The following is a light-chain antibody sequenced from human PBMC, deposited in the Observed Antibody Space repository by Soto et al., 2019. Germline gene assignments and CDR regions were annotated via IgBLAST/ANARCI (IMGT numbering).Light chain of an antibody. CDR1: QSISGW. CDR2: GAS. Sequence: DIQMTQSPSTLSASVGDRVTITCRASQSISGWWAWYQQKPGKAPALLIYGASNLESGVQSRFSGSGSGTEFTLSINSRQLEDFSTYYGQHYFDYPYTFGQGSRLEIK. CDR3: QHYFDYPYT. V-gene: IGKV1-5*01. J-gene: IGKJ2*01.